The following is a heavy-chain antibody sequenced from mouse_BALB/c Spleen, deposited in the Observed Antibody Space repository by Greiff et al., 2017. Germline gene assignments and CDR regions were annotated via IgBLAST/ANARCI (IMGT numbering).Heavy chain of an antibody. V-gene: IGHV5-6*03. J-gene: IGHJ2*01. Sequence: EVKLVESGGGLVQPGGSRKLSCAASGFTFSSYGMSWVRQTPDKRLEWVATISSGGSYTYYPDSVKGRFTISRDNAKNTLYLQMSSLKSEDTAMYYCARRDGNYFDYWGQGTTLTVSS. CDR3: ARRDGNYFDY. CDR1: GFTFSSYG. D-gene: IGHD2-1*01. CDR2: ISSGGSYT.